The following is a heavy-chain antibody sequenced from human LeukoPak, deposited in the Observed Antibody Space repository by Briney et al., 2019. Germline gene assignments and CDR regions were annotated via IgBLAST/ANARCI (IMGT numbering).Heavy chain of an antibody. Sequence: GGSLRLSCAASGFTFSSYSMNWVRQAPGKGLEWVSSISSSSSYIYYADSVKGRFTISRDNAKNSLYLQMNSLRAEDTAVYYCARDNDTLPYYDFRSGYNYYFDYWGQGTLVTVSS. D-gene: IGHD3-3*01. CDR3: ARDNDTLPYYDFRSGYNYYFDY. CDR2: ISSSSSYI. CDR1: GFTFSSYS. V-gene: IGHV3-21*01. J-gene: IGHJ4*02.